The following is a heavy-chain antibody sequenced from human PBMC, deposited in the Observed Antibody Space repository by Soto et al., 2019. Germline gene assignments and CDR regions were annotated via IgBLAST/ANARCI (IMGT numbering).Heavy chain of an antibody. J-gene: IGHJ4*02. CDR2: INHSGGS. D-gene: IGHD3-16*01. V-gene: IGHV4-4*02. CDR1: GGSIITNNL. Sequence: SETLSLTCAVSGGSIITNNLWSWVRQPPGRGLEWIGEINHSGGSNYNPSLKSRVTMSVDTSKNQFSLNLNSVTAADTAIYYCARDWGGPGPFDYWGQGTLVTVSS. CDR3: ARDWGGPGPFDY.